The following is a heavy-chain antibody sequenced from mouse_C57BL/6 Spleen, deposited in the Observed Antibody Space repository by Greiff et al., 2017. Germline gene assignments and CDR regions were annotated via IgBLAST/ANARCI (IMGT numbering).Heavy chain of an antibody. J-gene: IGHJ2*01. Sequence: QVQLQQSGAELVRPGASVTLSCKASGYTFTDYEMHRVKQTPVHGQEWIGAIEPDTGGTAYNQKFKGKAILTADKSSSTAYMELRSLTSEDSAVYYCTRWSSGRYFDYWGQGTTLTVSS. CDR2: IEPDTGGT. D-gene: IGHD3-2*02. CDR3: TRWSSGRYFDY. CDR1: GYTFTDYE. V-gene: IGHV1-15*01.